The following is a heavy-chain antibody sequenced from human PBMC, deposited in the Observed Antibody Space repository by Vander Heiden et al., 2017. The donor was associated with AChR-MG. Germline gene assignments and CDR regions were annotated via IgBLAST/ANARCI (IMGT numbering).Heavy chain of an antibody. CDR1: GGSTSSYY. CDR2: IYTSGST. V-gene: IGHV4-4*07. Sequence: QVQLQESGPGLVKPSETLSLTCTVSGGSTSSYYWSWIRPPPGKGLEWTGRIYTSGSTNYNPSLKSRVTMSVDTSKNQFSLKLSSVTAADTAVYYCAAMHAPFEIEKYSSSSHYYYYYGMDVWGQGTTVTVSS. CDR3: AAMHAPFEIEKYSSSSHYYYYYGMDV. D-gene: IGHD6-6*01. J-gene: IGHJ6*02.